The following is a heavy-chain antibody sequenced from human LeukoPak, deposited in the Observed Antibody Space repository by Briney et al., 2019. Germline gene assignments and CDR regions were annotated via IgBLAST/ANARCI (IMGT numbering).Heavy chain of an antibody. CDR3: AKGPTVVPAAIRGAFDI. V-gene: IGHV3-23*01. CDR1: GFSLSSFE. J-gene: IGHJ3*02. D-gene: IGHD2-2*02. CDR2: ISGSGGST. Sequence: GGSLRLSCAASGFSLSSFEMNWVRQAPGKGLEWVSAISGSGGSTYYADSVKGRFTISRDNSKNTLYLQMNSLRAEDTAVYYCAKGPTVVPAAIRGAFDIWGQGTMVTVSS.